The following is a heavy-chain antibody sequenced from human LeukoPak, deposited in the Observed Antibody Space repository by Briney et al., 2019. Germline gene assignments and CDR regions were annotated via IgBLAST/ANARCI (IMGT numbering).Heavy chain of an antibody. Sequence: PGGSLRLSCAASGFTFSSYGMHWVRQAPGKGLEWVAFIRYDGSNKYYADSVKGRFTISRDNSKNTLYLQMNSLRAEDTAVYYCAKDYYDSSGYYSLYYFDYWGQGTLVTVSS. CDR3: AKDYYDSSGYYSLYYFDY. CDR1: GFTFSSYG. J-gene: IGHJ4*02. CDR2: IRYDGSNK. D-gene: IGHD3-22*01. V-gene: IGHV3-30*02.